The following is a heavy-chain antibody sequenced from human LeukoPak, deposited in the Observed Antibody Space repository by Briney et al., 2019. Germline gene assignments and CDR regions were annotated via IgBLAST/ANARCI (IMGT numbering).Heavy chain of an antibody. CDR3: ARVAGGEMATNHFDY. CDR1: GYTFTSYY. CDR2: INPSGGST. V-gene: IGHV1-46*01. J-gene: IGHJ4*02. Sequence: ASVKVSCKASGYTFTSYYMHWARQAPGQGLEWMGIINPSGGSTSYAQKFQGRVTMTRDTSTSTVYMELSSLRSEDTAVYYCARVAGGEMATNHFDYWGQGTLVTVSS. D-gene: IGHD5-24*01.